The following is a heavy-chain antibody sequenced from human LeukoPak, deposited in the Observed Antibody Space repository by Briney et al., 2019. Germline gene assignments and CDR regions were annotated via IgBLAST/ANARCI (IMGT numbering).Heavy chain of an antibody. CDR3: AREAHGCSSTSCHGNWFDP. V-gene: IGHV4-59*01. J-gene: IGHJ5*02. Sequence: PSETLSLTCTVSGGSISSYYWSWIRQPPGKGLEWIGYIYYSGSTNYNPSLKSRVTISVDTSKNQFSLKLSSVTAADTAVYYCAREAHGCSSTSCHGNWFDPWGQGTLVTVSS. CDR1: GGSISSYY. CDR2: IYYSGST. D-gene: IGHD2-2*01.